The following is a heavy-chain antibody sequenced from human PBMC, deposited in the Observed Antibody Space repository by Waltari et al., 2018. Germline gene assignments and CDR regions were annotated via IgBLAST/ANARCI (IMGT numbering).Heavy chain of an antibody. CDR1: GGTFSSYA. V-gene: IGHV1-69*01. D-gene: IGHD6-19*01. CDR3: ARGRDSSGWDPYYYYGMDV. CDR2: IIPIFGTA. Sequence: QVQLVQSGAEVKKPGSSVKVSCKASGGTFSSYAISWVRQAPGQGLEWMGGIIPIFGTANYAQKFQGRVTITADESTSTAYMELSSLRSEDTAVYYCARGRDSSGWDPYYYYGMDVWGQGTTVTVSS. J-gene: IGHJ6*02.